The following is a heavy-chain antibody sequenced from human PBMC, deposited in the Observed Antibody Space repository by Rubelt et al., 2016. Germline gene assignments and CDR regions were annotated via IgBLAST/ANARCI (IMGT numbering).Heavy chain of an antibody. CDR1: GFTFSSYA. D-gene: IGHD6-19*01. CDR3: TQKGGAGTFDY. J-gene: IGHJ4*02. V-gene: IGHV3-30*04. Sequence: VHLVESGGGLVQPGGSLRLSCVASGFTFSSYAMHWVRQAPGKGLEWVAVISYDGSNKYYADFVKGRFTISRYNSKNTLYLQMNSLRAEDTAVYYCTQKGGAGTFDYWGQGTLVTVSS. CDR2: ISYDGSNK.